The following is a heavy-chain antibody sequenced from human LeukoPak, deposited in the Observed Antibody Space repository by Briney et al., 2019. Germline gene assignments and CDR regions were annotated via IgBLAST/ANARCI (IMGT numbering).Heavy chain of an antibody. CDR2: IYTSGST. CDR1: GGSISSYY. J-gene: IGHJ4*02. D-gene: IGHD2-2*02. CDR3: ASLEEDCSSTSCYIFDY. V-gene: IGHV4-4*07. Sequence: SETLSLTCTVSGGSISSYYWSWIRQPPGKGLEWIGRIYTSGSTNYNPSLKSRVTMSVDTFKNQFSLKLSSVTAADTAVYYCASLEEDCSSTSCYIFDYWGQGTLVTVSS.